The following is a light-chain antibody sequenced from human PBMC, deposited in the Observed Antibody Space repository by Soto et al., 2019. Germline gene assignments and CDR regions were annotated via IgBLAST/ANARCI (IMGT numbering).Light chain of an antibody. J-gene: IGKJ1*01. Sequence: DIQMTQSPSTLSSSVGDRVTITCRASQSISSWLAWYQQKPGKAPKLLIYDVSALKRGVPPRFSGSESGTEFTLTISSLQPDDIATYYCQQYTENSGTFGQGTKVDIK. CDR2: DVS. CDR1: QSISSW. CDR3: QQYTENSGT. V-gene: IGKV1-5*01.